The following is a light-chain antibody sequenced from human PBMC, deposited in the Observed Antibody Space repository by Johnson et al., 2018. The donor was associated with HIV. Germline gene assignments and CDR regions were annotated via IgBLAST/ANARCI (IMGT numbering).Light chain of an antibody. Sequence: QPVLTQPPSVSAAPGQTVTISCSGSSSNVGSSFVSWYRQVPGTAPKLLIYDNNKRPSGIPGRFSGSKSGPSATLGITGLQTGDESDYYGGTWDSSLTSYVFGAGTKVTVL. V-gene: IGLV1-51*01. CDR1: SSNVGSSF. J-gene: IGLJ1*01. CDR2: DNN. CDR3: GTWDSSLTSYV.